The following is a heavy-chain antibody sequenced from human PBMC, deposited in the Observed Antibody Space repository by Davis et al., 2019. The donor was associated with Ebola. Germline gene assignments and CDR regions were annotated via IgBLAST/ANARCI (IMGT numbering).Heavy chain of an antibody. CDR1: RFTFSDYY. Sequence: GESLKISCAASRFTFSDYYMSWTRQAPGKGLEWVANIKQDGSEKYYVDSVKGRFTISRDNAKNSLYLQMNSLRAEDTAVYYCARDQAVWFGELLMTYYYYYGMDVWGKGTTVTVSS. D-gene: IGHD3-10*01. V-gene: IGHV3-7*01. CDR2: IKQDGSEK. CDR3: ARDQAVWFGELLMTYYYYYGMDV. J-gene: IGHJ6*04.